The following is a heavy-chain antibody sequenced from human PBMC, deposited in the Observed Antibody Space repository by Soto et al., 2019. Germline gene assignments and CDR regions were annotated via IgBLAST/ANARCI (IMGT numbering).Heavy chain of an antibody. V-gene: IGHV3-23*01. D-gene: IGHD6-13*01. Sequence: TGGSLRLSCAASGFTFSSYAVSWVRQAPGKGLEWVSAISGSGGSTYYADSVKGRFTISRDNSKNTLYLQMNSLRAEDTAVYYCAKGGSWYLKCAFDIWGQGTMVTVSS. CDR2: ISGSGGST. CDR3: AKGGSWYLKCAFDI. J-gene: IGHJ3*02. CDR1: GFTFSSYA.